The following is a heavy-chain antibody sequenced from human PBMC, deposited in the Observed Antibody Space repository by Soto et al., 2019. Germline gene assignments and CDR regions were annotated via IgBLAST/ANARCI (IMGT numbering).Heavy chain of an antibody. CDR3: AKVGSERYSGQHSDY. V-gene: IGHV3-23*01. CDR1: GFTCSNYA. Sequence: EVQLLESGGGLVQPGGSLRLSCAASGFTCSNYAMNWVRQAPGKGLEWVSTISSSSGSTYYADSVKGRFTISRDKSKNFLYLQINSLRGDDTAVYYCAKVGSERYSGQHSDYWGQGTLVTISS. J-gene: IGHJ4*02. CDR2: ISSSSGST. D-gene: IGHD5-12*01.